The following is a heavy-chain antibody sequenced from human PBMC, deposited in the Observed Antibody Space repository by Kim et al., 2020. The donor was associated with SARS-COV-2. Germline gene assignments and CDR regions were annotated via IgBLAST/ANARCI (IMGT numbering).Heavy chain of an antibody. D-gene: IGHD3-10*01. CDR2: IDSDGRA. CDR1: GFRVSSKY. V-gene: IGHV3-53*01. Sequence: GGSLRLSCAASGFRVSSKYMSWVRQAPGKGLEWVSLIDSDGRAYYADSVKGRFTISRHDSKNTLFLQMNNLGAEDTAVYYCARDRYDYGSGSSLRGPLHNYCYGMDVWGQGTTVTVSS. J-gene: IGHJ6*02. CDR3: ARDRYDYGSGSSLRGPLHNYCYGMDV.